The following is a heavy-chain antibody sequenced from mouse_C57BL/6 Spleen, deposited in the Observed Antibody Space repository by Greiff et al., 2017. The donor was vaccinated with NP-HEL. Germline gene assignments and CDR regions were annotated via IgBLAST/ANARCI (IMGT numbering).Heavy chain of an antibody. CDR2: IDPSDSET. D-gene: IGHD2-4*01. Sequence: VQLQQPGAELVRPGSSVKLSCKASGYTFTSYWMHWVKQRPIQGLEWIGNIDPSDSETHYNQKFKDKATLTVDKSSSTAYMQLSSLTSEDSAVYYCAIIYYDYDVGYWGQGTTLTVSS. CDR3: AIIYYDYDVGY. V-gene: IGHV1-52*01. CDR1: GYTFTSYW. J-gene: IGHJ2*01.